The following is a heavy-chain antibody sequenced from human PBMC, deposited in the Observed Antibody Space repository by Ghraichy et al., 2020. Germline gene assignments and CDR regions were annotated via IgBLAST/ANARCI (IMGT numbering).Heavy chain of an antibody. CDR1: GFTFSSYA. CDR3: AKDPSIVGATPDGY. D-gene: IGHD1-26*01. J-gene: IGHJ4*02. Sequence: GGSLRLSCAASGFTFSSYAMSWVRQAPGKGLEWVSAISGSGGSTYYADSVKGRFTISRDNSKNTLYLQMNSLRAEDTAVYYCAKDPSIVGATPDGYWGQGTLVTVSS. V-gene: IGHV3-23*01. CDR2: ISGSGGST.